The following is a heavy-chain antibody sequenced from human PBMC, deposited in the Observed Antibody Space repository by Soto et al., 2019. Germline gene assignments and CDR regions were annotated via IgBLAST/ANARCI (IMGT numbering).Heavy chain of an antibody. CDR3: ARCSKAYGADGLSLKY. D-gene: IGHD4-17*01. J-gene: IGHJ1*01. CDR1: GYTFTGYA. V-gene: IGHV1-18*01. Sequence: QVQLVQSGTEVKRPGASVKISCKASGYTFTGYAFSWVRQAPGQGLEWMGWIRAYSGHTIYSQKFQSRVTMTTDPSTTTTSREVRHLGSDDTAVYFCARCSKAYGADGLSLKYWGQGTLVTVSS. CDR2: IRAYSGHT.